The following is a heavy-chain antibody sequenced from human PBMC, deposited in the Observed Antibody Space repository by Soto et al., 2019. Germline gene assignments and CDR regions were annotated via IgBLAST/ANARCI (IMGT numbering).Heavy chain of an antibody. Sequence: ASVKVSCKASGGTFSSYAISWVRQAPGQGLEWMGGIIPIFGTANYAQKFQGRVTITADKSTSTAYMELSSLRSEDTAVYYCARDRLALRFLEWLSEFDPWGQGTLVTVSS. D-gene: IGHD3-3*01. CDR2: IIPIFGTA. V-gene: IGHV1-69*06. J-gene: IGHJ5*02. CDR3: ARDRLALRFLEWLSEFDP. CDR1: GGTFSSYA.